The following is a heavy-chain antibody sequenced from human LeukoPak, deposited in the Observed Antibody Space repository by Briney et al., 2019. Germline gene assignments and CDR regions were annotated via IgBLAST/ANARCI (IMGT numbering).Heavy chain of an antibody. CDR2: IIPILGIA. CDR3: ARSDSSGLGSEYFQH. V-gene: IGHV1-69*04. J-gene: IGHJ1*01. D-gene: IGHD3-22*01. CDR1: GGTFSSYA. Sequence: SVKVSFKASGGTFSSYAISWVRQAPGQGLEWMGRIIPILGIANYAQKFQGRVTITADKSTSTAYMELSSLRSEDTAVYYCARSDSSGLGSEYFQHWGQGTLVTVSS.